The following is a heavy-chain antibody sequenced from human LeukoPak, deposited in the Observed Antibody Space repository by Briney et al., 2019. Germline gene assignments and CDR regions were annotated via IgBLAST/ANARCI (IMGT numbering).Heavy chain of an antibody. CDR3: AGPRGYSGYDYRFTEYYFDY. CDR1: GYSISSGYC. D-gene: IGHD5-12*01. Sequence: SETLSLTCAVSGYSISSGYCWGWIRQPPGKGLEWIGSIYHSGSTYYNPSLKSRVTISVDTSKNQFSLKLSSVTAADTAVYYCAGPRGYSGYDYRFTEYYFDYWGQGTLVTVSS. J-gene: IGHJ4*02. V-gene: IGHV4-38-2*01. CDR2: IYHSGST.